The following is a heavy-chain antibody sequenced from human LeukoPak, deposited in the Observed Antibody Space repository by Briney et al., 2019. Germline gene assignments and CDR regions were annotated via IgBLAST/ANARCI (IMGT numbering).Heavy chain of an antibody. CDR2: IYYSGST. CDR1: GGSISSYY. J-gene: IGHJ6*02. Sequence: SETLSLTCTVSGGSISSYYWSWIRQPPGKGLEWIGYIYYSGSTNYNPSLKSRVTISVDTSKNQFSLKLSSVTAADTAVYYCARSSYYYYGMDVWGQGTTVTVSS. CDR3: ARSSYYYYGMDV. V-gene: IGHV4-59*01.